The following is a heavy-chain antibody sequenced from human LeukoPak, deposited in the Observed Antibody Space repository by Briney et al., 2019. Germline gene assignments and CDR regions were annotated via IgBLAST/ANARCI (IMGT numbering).Heavy chain of an antibody. CDR1: GGPISSYS. J-gene: IGHJ5*02. D-gene: IGHD6-19*01. V-gene: IGHV4-59*01. Sequence: SETLSLTCTVSGGPISSYSWTWIRQPPGKGLEWIGNIYYSGSTNYNPSLKSRVTISIDTSKNQFSLKVSSVTAADTAVYYCARAHSSGWPHMLDHWGQGTLVTVPS. CDR2: IYYSGST. CDR3: ARAHSSGWPHMLDH.